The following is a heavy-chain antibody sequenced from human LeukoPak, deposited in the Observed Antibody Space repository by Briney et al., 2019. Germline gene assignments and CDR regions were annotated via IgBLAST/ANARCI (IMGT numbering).Heavy chain of an antibody. J-gene: IGHJ4*02. Sequence: SETLSLTCAVCGGSFSGYYWSWIRQPPGKGLEWIGEINHSGSTNYNPSLKSRVTISVDTSKNQFSLKLSSVTVADTAVYYCASGRAAAGVSGADYWGQGTLVTVSS. CDR2: INHSGST. V-gene: IGHV4-34*01. CDR1: GGSFSGYY. D-gene: IGHD6-13*01. CDR3: ASGRAAAGVSGADY.